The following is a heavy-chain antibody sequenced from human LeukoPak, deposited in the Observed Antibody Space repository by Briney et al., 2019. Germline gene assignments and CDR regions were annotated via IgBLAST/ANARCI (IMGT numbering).Heavy chain of an antibody. CDR2: ISSGGNT. CDR1: GVTFSSYA. V-gene: IGHV3-23*01. CDR3: AKRLDYFDY. Sequence: PGGSLRLSCAASGVTFSSYALTWVRQAPGKGLEWVSGISSGGNTYYADSVKGRFTISRDNSKNTLDPQMDSLRAEDTAIYYCAKRLDYFDYWGQGTLVTVSS. J-gene: IGHJ4*02. D-gene: IGHD3-16*01.